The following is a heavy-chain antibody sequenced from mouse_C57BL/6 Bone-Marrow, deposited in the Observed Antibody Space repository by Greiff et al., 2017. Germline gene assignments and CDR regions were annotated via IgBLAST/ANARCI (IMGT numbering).Heavy chain of an antibody. D-gene: IGHD2-10*01. V-gene: IGHV1-55*01. Sequence: QVQLQQPGAELVKPGASVKMSCKASGYTFTSYWITWVKQRPGQGLEWIGDIYPGSGSTNYNEKFKSKATLTVDTASSTAYMQLISLTSEDSAVYYSARPYYCNYVYFGVCGTGTTVSVSS. CDR1: GYTFTSYW. J-gene: IGHJ1*03. CDR2: IYPGSGST. CDR3: ARPYYCNYVYFGV.